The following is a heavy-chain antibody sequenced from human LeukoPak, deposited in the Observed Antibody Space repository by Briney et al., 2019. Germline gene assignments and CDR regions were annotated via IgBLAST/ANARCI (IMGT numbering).Heavy chain of an antibody. CDR1: GFTFSDHY. CDR2: IRNKANIYTT. J-gene: IGHJ4*02. V-gene: IGHV3-72*01. D-gene: IGHD1-26*01. Sequence: GGSLRLSCAASGFTFSDHYMDWVRQAPGKGLEWVGRIRNKANIYTTEYTASVKGRFTISRDDSKNSLYLQMNSLKTEDTAVYYCARAPNSGTLGEDYWGQGTLVTVSS. CDR3: ARAPNSGTLGEDY.